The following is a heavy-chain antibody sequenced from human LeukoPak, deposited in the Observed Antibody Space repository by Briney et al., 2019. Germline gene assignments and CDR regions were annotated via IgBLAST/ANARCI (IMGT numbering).Heavy chain of an antibody. CDR1: GYTFTSHG. V-gene: IGHV1-18*01. J-gene: IGHJ5*02. CDR2: ISAYNGDT. D-gene: IGHD6-19*01. Sequence: ASVKVSCKASGYTFTSHGISWVRQAPGQGLEWMGWISAYNGDTKYAQNLQGRVTLTTYTSTTTAYLELRNLTSDDTAVYYCARDPSNTSGWKTWFDPWGQGTLVTVSS. CDR3: ARDPSNTSGWKTWFDP.